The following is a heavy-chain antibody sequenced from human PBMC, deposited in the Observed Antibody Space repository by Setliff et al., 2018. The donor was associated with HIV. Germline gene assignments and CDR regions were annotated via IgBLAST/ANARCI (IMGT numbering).Heavy chain of an antibody. CDR1: GYTFTSYG. CDR2: ISAYNGNT. D-gene: IGHD3-3*01. Sequence: ASVKVSCKASGYTFTSYGISWVRQAPGQGLEWMGWISAYNGNTNYAQKLQGRVTMTTDTSTRTAYMELRSLRSDDTAVYYCARPYNFWSGFPDAFDIWGQGTMVTVSS. V-gene: IGHV1-18*01. J-gene: IGHJ3*02. CDR3: ARPYNFWSGFPDAFDI.